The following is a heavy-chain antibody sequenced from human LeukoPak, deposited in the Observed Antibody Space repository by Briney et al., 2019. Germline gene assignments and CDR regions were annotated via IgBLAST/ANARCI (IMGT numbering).Heavy chain of an antibody. CDR1: GFAFSSYW. CDR3: AKAYCGGDCQRYAFDI. Sequence: GGSLRLSCAASGFAFSSYWMHWVRQAPGKGLVWVSRINSDGSSTSYADSVKGRFTISRDNSKNTLYLQMNSLRAEDTAVYYCAKAYCGGDCQRYAFDIWGQGTMVTVSS. J-gene: IGHJ3*02. V-gene: IGHV3-74*01. D-gene: IGHD2-21*02. CDR2: INSDGSST.